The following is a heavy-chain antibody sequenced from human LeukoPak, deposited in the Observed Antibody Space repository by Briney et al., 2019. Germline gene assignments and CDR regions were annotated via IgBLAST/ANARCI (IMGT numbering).Heavy chain of an antibody. D-gene: IGHD2-15*01. J-gene: IGHJ4*02. CDR1: GFTFSNYS. CDR2: INSSSSNI. V-gene: IGHV3-21*01. CDR3: ARAARDCSGGSCPYYFDY. Sequence: KPGGSLRLSCAASGFTFSNYSMNWVRQAPGKGLEWVSSINSSSSNIYYADSVKGRFTISRDNAKNSLYLQMNGLRAEDTAVYYCARAARDCSGGSCPYYFDYWGQGTLVTVSS.